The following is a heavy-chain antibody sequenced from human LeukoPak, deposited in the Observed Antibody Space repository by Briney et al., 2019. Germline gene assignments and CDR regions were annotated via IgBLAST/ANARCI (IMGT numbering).Heavy chain of an antibody. CDR3: AREYYDFWSGYYPPYYFDY. D-gene: IGHD3-3*01. CDR1: GFTFSSYS. CDR2: ISSSSSYI. J-gene: IGHJ4*02. V-gene: IGHV3-21*01. Sequence: PGGSLSLSFAASGFTFSSYSMNWVRQAPGKGLEWVSSISSSSSYIYYADSVKGRFTISRDNAKNSLYLQMNSLRAEDTAVYYCAREYYDFWSGYYPPYYFDYWGQGTLVTVSS.